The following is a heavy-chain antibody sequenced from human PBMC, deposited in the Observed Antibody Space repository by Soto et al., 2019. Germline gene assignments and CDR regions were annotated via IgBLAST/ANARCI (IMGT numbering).Heavy chain of an antibody. CDR3: AKGTDGFDI. J-gene: IGHJ3*02. CDR2: QWSNENLK. CDR1: GFTLSNSV. Sequence: QVQLVESGGGVVQPGRSLRLSCAASGFTLSNSVMHWVRQAPGKGLEWVAVQWSNENLKAYGDSVKGRFTISRDNSKNTRDLQMSSLRAEDTAVYYCAKGTDGFDIWGQGTMVTVSS. V-gene: IGHV3-33*06.